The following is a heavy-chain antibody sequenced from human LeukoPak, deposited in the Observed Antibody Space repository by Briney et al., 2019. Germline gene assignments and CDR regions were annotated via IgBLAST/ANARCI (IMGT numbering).Heavy chain of an antibody. CDR1: GFTFSNYN. J-gene: IGHJ4*02. D-gene: IGHD7-27*01. CDR2: ISSSNNYI. V-gene: IGHV3-21*01. CDR3: ARARQTGPGYYFDY. Sequence: PGGSLRLSCAASGFTFSNYNMNWVRQAPGKGLEWVSSISSSNNYIYYADSVKGRFTISRDNAKNSLYLQMNSLRAEDTAVYYCARARQTGPGYYFDYWGQGTLVTVSS.